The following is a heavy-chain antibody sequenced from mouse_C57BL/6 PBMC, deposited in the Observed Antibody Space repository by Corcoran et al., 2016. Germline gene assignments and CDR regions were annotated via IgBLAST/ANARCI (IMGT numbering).Heavy chain of an antibody. CDR3: ARTDYGSSTYYFDY. CDR1: GYAFSSYW. V-gene: IGHV1-80*01. J-gene: IGHJ2*01. D-gene: IGHD1-1*01. Sequence: QVQLQQSGAELVKPGASVKISCKASGYAFSSYWMNWVKQRPGKGLEWIGQIYTGDGDTNYNGKFKGKATLTADKSSSTAYMQLSSLTSEDSAVYFCARTDYGSSTYYFDYWGQGTTLTVSS. CDR2: IYTGDGDT.